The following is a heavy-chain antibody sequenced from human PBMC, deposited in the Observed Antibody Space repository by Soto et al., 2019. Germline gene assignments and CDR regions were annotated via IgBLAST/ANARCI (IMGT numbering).Heavy chain of an antibody. V-gene: IGHV3-53*01. CDR2: IYSGGST. D-gene: IGHD1-1*01. Sequence: EVQLVESGGGLIQPGGSLRLSCATSGFTVSSNYMSWVRQTPGKGLEWVSIIYSGGSTYYAGSVEGRFTISRDNSKNTVYLQMNSRRAEDTAVYYCARAHNWNDAYFDYWGRGTLVTVSS. CDR3: ARAHNWNDAYFDY. J-gene: IGHJ4*02. CDR1: GFTVSSNY.